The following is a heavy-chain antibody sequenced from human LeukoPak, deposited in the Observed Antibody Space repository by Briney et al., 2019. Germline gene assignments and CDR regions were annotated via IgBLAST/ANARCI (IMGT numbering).Heavy chain of an antibody. V-gene: IGHV3-21*01. Sequence: GGSLRLSCAASGFTFSRYSMNWVRQAPGKGLEWVSSISSSSSYIYYADSVKGRFTISRDNAKNSLYLQMNSLRAEDTAAYFCARAEANDTIDYWGQGTLVTVSS. CDR3: ARAEANDTIDY. J-gene: IGHJ4*02. CDR1: GFTFSRYS. CDR2: ISSSSSYI.